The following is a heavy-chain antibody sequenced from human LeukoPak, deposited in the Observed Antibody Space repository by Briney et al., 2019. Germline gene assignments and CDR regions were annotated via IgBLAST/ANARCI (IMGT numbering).Heavy chain of an antibody. D-gene: IGHD3-10*01. J-gene: IGHJ6*04. Sequence: PGGSLRLSCAASGFTFSSYAMSWVRQAPGKGLEWVSAISGSGGSTYYADSVKGRFTISRDNAKNSLYLQMNSLRAEDTAVYYCARGRDYYGSGSPPYYYYGMDVWGKGTTVTVSS. CDR1: GFTFSSYA. CDR3: ARGRDYYGSGSPPYYYYGMDV. CDR2: ISGSGGST. V-gene: IGHV3-23*01.